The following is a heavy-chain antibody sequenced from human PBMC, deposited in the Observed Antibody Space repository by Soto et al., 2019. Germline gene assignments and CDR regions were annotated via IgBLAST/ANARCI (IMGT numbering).Heavy chain of an antibody. V-gene: IGHV4-34*01. D-gene: IGHD6-13*01. J-gene: IGHJ4*02. CDR2: INHSGST. CDR1: GGSFSGYY. Sequence: SETLSLTCAVYGGSFSGYYWTWIRQPPGTGLEWIGEINHSGSTNYNPSLKSRVTISVDTSKNQFSLKLTSVTAADTAMYFCARGERQQQRDSWGQGTLVTVSS. CDR3: ARGERQQQRDS.